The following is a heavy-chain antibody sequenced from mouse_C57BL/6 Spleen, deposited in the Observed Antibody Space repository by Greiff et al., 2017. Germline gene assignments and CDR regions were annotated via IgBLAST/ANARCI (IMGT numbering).Heavy chain of an antibody. D-gene: IGHD1-1*01. CDR1: GFTFTDYY. CDR3: ARYIDGGSSYYYAMDY. J-gene: IGHJ4*01. Sequence: EVQVVESGGGLVQPGGSLSLSCAASGFTFTDYYMSWVRQPPGQALEWLGFIRNKANGYTTEYSASVKGRFTISRANSQSILFLQMNALRAEDSATYYCARYIDGGSSYYYAMDYWGQGTSVTVSS. V-gene: IGHV7-3*01. CDR2: IRNKANGYTT.